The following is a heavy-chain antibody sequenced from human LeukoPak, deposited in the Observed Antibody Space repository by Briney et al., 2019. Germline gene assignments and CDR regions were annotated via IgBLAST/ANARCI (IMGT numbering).Heavy chain of an antibody. CDR3: ARVPSDYGDYGAPWYFDL. J-gene: IGHJ2*01. CDR1: GGSFSGYY. D-gene: IGHD4-17*01. CDR2: IYYSGST. Sequence: SETLSLTCAVYGGSFSGYYWSWIRQHPGKGLEWIGYIYYSGSTYYNPSLKSRVTISVDTSKNQFSLKLSSVTAADTAVYYCARVPSDYGDYGAPWYFDLWGRGTLVTVSS. V-gene: IGHV4-31*11.